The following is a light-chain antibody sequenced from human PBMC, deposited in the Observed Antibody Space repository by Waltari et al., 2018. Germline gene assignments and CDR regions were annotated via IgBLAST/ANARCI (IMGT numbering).Light chain of an antibody. CDR1: QNVKNN. Sequence: EIVMTQSPATLSVSPGERATLSCRTSQNVKNNLAWYQQKPGQAPRLLIYGASTRATGIPARCSGSGSGTEFTLTISSVQSEDFAVYYCQQYDNWPPITFGQGTRLEIK. CDR3: QQYDNWPPIT. V-gene: IGKV3-15*01. J-gene: IGKJ5*01. CDR2: GAS.